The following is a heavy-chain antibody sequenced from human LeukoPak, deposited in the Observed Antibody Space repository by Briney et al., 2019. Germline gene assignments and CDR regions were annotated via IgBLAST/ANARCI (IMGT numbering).Heavy chain of an antibody. CDR2: IYTSGST. CDR3: ARTPSGIAAAGD. D-gene: IGHD6-13*01. J-gene: IGHJ4*02. Sequence: PGGSLRLSCAASGFTFSNYAMSWVRQAPGKGLEWIGRIYTSGSTNYNPSLKSRVTISVDTSKNQFSLKLSSVTAADTAVYYCARTPSGIAAAGDWGQGTLVTVSS. CDR1: GFTFSNYA. V-gene: IGHV4-4*08.